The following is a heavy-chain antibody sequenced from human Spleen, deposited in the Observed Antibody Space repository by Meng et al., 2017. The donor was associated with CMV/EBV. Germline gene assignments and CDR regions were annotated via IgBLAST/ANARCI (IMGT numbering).Heavy chain of an antibody. CDR1: GYTFTGQY. CDR2: MNPKSGTK. J-gene: IGHJ6*02. CDR3: ARDLRPGTTIFGVRSVHYGMDV. D-gene: IGHD3-3*01. Sequence: ASVKVSCKASGYTFTGQYIHWVRQAPGQGVEWMGRMNPKSGTKNYAQKFQGRVTMTRDTSISTAYMELSSLRSDDTAVYYCARDLRPGTTIFGVRSVHYGMDVWGQGTTVTVSS. V-gene: IGHV1-2*06.